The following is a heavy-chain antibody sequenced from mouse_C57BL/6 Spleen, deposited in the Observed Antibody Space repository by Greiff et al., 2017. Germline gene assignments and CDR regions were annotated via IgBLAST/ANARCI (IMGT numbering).Heavy chain of an antibody. CDR2: INPNNGGT. J-gene: IGHJ2*01. CDR1: GYTFTDYY. V-gene: IGHV1-26*01. CDR3: ARSGVITTVAYFDY. D-gene: IGHD1-1*01. Sequence: EVQLQQSGPELVKPGASVQISCKASGYTFTDYYMNWVKQSHGKSLEWIGDINPNNGGTSYNQKFKGKATLTVDKSSSTAYMELRSLTSEDSAVYYCARSGVITTVAYFDYGGQGTTLTVSS.